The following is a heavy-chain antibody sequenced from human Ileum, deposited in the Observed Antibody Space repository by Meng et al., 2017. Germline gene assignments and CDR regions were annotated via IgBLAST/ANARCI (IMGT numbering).Heavy chain of an antibody. Sequence: SETLSLTCAVSGYSISSGHYYGWIRQPPGKGLEWIGSVHQSGRTYYNPSLKSRVTMSVDTSKNQVSLKLSSVTAADTAVYYCASPRFALFGDYGFWGQGTLVTVSS. CDR2: VHQSGRT. CDR1: GYSISSGHY. J-gene: IGHJ4*02. CDR3: ASPRFALFGDYGF. V-gene: IGHV4-38-2*01. D-gene: IGHD4-17*01.